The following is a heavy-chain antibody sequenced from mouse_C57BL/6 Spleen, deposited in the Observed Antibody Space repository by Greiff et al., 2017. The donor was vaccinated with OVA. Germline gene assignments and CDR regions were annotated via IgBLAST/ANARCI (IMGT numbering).Heavy chain of an antibody. CDR2: ISGGGGNT. V-gene: IGHV5-9*01. J-gene: IGHJ2*01. CDR3: ARRKDYYFDY. CDR1: GFTFSSYT. Sequence: DVMLVESGGGLVKPGGSLKLSCAASGFTFSSYTMSWVRQTPEKRLEWVATISGGGGNTYYPDSVKGRFTISRDNAKNTLYLQMSSLRSEDTALYYCARRKDYYFDYWGQGTTLTVSS.